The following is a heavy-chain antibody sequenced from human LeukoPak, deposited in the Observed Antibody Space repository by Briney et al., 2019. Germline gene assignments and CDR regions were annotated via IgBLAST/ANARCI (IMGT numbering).Heavy chain of an antibody. CDR1: GASISSYY. D-gene: IGHD3-9*01. CDR3: ARRPYILTGYYNPDYYYYYYMDV. J-gene: IGHJ6*03. V-gene: IGHV4-59*12. CDR2: IDSSGST. Sequence: PSETLSLTCTVSGASISSYYWGWIRQPPGKGLDYIGYIDSSGSTNYNPSLKSRITISIDTSKNQFSLKLSSVTAADTAVYYCARRPYILTGYYNPDYYYYYYMDVWGKGTTVTISS.